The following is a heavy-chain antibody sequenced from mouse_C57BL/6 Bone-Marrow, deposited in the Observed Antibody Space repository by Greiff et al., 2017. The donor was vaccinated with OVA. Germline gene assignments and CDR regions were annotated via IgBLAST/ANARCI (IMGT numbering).Heavy chain of an antibody. V-gene: IGHV1-81*01. CDR2: IYPRSGNT. CDR3: ARCPLAY. J-gene: IGHJ3*01. CDR1: GYTFTSYG. D-gene: IGHD6-1*01. Sequence: VKLQESGAELARPGASVKLSCKASGYTFTSYGISWVKQRTGQGLEWIGEIYPRSGNTYYNEKFKGKATLTADKSSSTAYMELRSLTSEDSAVYFCARCPLAYWGQGTLVTVSA.